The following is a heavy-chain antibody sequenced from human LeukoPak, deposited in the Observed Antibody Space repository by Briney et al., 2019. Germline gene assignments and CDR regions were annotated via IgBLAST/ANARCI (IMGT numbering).Heavy chain of an antibody. CDR3: ARDGAYSSRDY. D-gene: IGHD6-19*01. CDR2: LSYDGSNK. V-gene: IGHV3-30-3*01. CDR1: GLTFSRYA. Sequence: GGSLRLSCAASGLTFSRYAMNWVRQAPGKGLEWVAVLSYDGSNKYYADSVRGRFTISRDNSKNTLYLQMNSLRAEDTAVYYCARDGAYSSRDYWGQGTLVTVSS. J-gene: IGHJ4*02.